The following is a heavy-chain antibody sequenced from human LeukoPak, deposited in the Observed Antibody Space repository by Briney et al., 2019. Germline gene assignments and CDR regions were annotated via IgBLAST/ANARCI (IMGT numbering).Heavy chain of an antibody. CDR2: IRSSGSTI. CDR1: GFTLSDFD. V-gene: IGHV3-11*01. Sequence: SLTLSCAASGFTLSDFDVSWVRQARGGGRGWGSYIRSSGSTIYYADCVECRFPISSESTNHSRCLHMYSLRARDTAAFYCARHYDFRSGPTGYWGQGTLVTVSS. J-gene: IGHJ4*02. CDR3: ARHYDFRSGPTGY. D-gene: IGHD3-3*01.